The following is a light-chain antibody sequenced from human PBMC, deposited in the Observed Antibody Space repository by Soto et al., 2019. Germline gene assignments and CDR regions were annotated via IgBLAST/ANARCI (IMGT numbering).Light chain of an antibody. Sequence: VFTQSPGTLSLSPGERATLSCMASQSVSNNYLAWYQQKPGQAPRLLIYGASNRATGIPDRFSGSGSGTDFTLTISRLEPEDFAVYYCQQYGSSGTFGQGTKVDI. CDR3: QQYGSSGT. V-gene: IGKV3-20*01. CDR1: QSVSNNY. CDR2: GAS. J-gene: IGKJ1*01.